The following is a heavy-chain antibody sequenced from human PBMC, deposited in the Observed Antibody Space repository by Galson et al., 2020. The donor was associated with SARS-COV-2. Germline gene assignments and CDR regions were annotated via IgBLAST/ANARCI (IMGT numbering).Heavy chain of an antibody. CDR3: ARTSSTATGEYYFDY. CDR1: GDSISNDDFY. CDR2: IHSTGNT. V-gene: IGHV4-30-4*01. Sequence: SETLSLTCTVSGDSISNDDFYWSWIRQTPGTGLEWIGDIHSTGNTYYNPSLMSRGTMSVDTSKNQFSLRLTSVTAADTAVYFCARTSSTATGEYYFDYGGQGPRVSVSS. J-gene: IGHJ4*02. D-gene: IGHD4-17*01.